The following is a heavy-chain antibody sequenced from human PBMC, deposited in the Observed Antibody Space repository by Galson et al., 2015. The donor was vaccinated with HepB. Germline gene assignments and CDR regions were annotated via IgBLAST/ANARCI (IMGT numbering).Heavy chain of an antibody. V-gene: IGHV3-49*04. CDR3: IRDRDSSSWCGPGKIDH. Sequence: SLRLSCAVSGFNFGDYAMSWVRQAPGEGLEWVGFIGIKAYGGTAEYAASVKGRFTISRDDSESIAYLQMNSLKTEDTAVYYCIRDRDSSSWCGPGKIDHWGQGTLVTVSS. J-gene: IGHJ4*02. D-gene: IGHD6-13*01. CDR1: GFNFGDYA. CDR2: IGIKAYGGTA.